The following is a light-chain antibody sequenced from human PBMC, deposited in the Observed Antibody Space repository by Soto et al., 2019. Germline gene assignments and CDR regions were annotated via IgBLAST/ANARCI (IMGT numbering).Light chain of an antibody. Sequence: DIQLTQSPSTLSAFVGDRVTITCRASQSISGWLAWYQQKPGKAPKLLIFKASTLESGVPSRFSGSGSGTEFTLTISSLQPDDFATYYCQQYNSFSRTFGQGTKV. CDR1: QSISGW. V-gene: IGKV1-5*03. J-gene: IGKJ1*01. CDR2: KAS. CDR3: QQYNSFSRT.